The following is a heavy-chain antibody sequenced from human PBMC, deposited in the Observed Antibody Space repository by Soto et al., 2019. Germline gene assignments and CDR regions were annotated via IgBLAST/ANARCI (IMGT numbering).Heavy chain of an antibody. Sequence: EVQLVESGGGLIQPGGSLKLSCAASGFTVGNNYMSWVRQAPGKGLEWVSLIYRTGTTKYADSVKGRFTVSRDNAKNTLYLQMKSLRAEDTAVYYCAKDGRGSGSHYNSFGYWGQGTLVTVSS. V-gene: IGHV3-53*01. CDR3: AKDGRGSGSHYNSFGY. CDR2: IYRTGTT. D-gene: IGHD3-10*01. J-gene: IGHJ4*02. CDR1: GFTVGNNY.